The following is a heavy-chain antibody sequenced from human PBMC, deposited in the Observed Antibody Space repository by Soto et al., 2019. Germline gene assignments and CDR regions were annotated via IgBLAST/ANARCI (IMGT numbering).Heavy chain of an antibody. CDR2: IWNDGSQK. V-gene: IGHV3-33*01. Sequence: VQLVESGGGVVQPGRSLRLSCAASGFVYSQYAMHWVRQAPGKGPEWVALIWNDGSQKNYVDSVKGRFTISRDNSKNTLNLQMNSLRDDDTAMYFCVRGIPSQYSSTWLYWHFDLWGPGTLVTVSS. D-gene: IGHD6-13*01. J-gene: IGHJ2*01. CDR3: VRGIPSQYSSTWLYWHFDL. CDR1: GFVYSQYA.